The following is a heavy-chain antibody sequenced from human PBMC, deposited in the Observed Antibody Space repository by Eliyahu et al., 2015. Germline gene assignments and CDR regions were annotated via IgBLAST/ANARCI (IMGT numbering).Heavy chain of an antibody. D-gene: IGHD6-19*01. Sequence: QVQLVQSGTEVKKPGASVTVSCKASGYTFSDYHIXWVRQAPGQGLEWMGWXKPQXGDTXXAQNLKXRVTMTRDTSISTVFMELNRLRSXDTAVYYCARDFDGGFYSFKSVAVLYWGQGTLVTVSS. J-gene: IGHJ4*02. V-gene: IGHV1-2*02. CDR3: ARDFDGGFYSFKSVAVLY. CDR1: GYTFSDYH. CDR2: XKPQXGDT.